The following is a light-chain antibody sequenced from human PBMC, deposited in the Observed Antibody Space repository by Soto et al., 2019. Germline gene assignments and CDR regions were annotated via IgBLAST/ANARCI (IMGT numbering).Light chain of an antibody. V-gene: IGLV1-44*01. CDR2: SNH. J-gene: IGLJ1*01. Sequence: QSVLTQPPSASGTPGQRVTISCSGSSSNIGSNTVNWYQQLPGTAPKLLMYSNHQRPSGVPDRFSGSKSGTSASLAITGLQAEDDGDYYCQSYDSSLSGSSVFGTGTKVTVL. CDR3: QSYDSSLSGSSV. CDR1: SSNIGSNT.